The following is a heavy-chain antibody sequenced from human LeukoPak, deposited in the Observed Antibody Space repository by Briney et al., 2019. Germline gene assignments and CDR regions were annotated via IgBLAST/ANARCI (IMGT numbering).Heavy chain of an antibody. Sequence: VASVKVSCKASGYTYTGYYMHWVRQAPGQGLEWMGWINPNSGGTNYAQKFQGRVTMTRDTSISTAYMELSRLRSDGTAVYYCARGPVPYGGNYRFDYRGQGTLVTVSS. CDR1: GYTYTGYY. V-gene: IGHV1-2*02. J-gene: IGHJ4*02. CDR3: ARGPVPYGGNYRFDY. CDR2: INPNSGGT. D-gene: IGHD4-23*01.